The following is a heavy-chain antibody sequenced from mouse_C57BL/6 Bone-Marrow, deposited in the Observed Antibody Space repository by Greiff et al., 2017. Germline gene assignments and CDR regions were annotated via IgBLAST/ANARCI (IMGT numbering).Heavy chain of an antibody. J-gene: IGHJ4*01. CDR2: IYPRIGNT. D-gene: IGHD1-1*01. V-gene: IGHV1-81*01. Sequence: VQLQQSGAELARPGASVKLSCKASGYTFTSYGISWVKQRTGQGLEWIGEIYPRIGNTYYNEKFKGKATLTADKSSSTAYMGLRCLTSEDSAVYFCAGITTVVATRGYYAMDYWGQGTSVTVSS. CDR3: AGITTVVATRGYYAMDY. CDR1: GYTFTSYG.